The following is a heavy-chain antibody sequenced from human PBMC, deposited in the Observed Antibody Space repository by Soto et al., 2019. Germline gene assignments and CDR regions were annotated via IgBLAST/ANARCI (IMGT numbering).Heavy chain of an antibody. D-gene: IGHD2-15*01. Sequence: EMQLVESGGVLVQPGGSLRLSCAASGFTFSSYSMNWVRHAPGKGLEWISYISYSSSTKYYADSVKGRFTISRDNAKNSLYLEMSSLRAEDKAVYYCARLENRASWWYDYWGQGTLVTVSS. CDR2: ISYSSSTK. CDR1: GFTFSSYS. V-gene: IGHV3-48*01. J-gene: IGHJ4*02. CDR3: ARLENRASWWYDY.